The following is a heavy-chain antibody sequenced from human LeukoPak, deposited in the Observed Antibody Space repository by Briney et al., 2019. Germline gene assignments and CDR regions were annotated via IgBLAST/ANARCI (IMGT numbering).Heavy chain of an antibody. V-gene: IGHV4-38-2*02. Sequence: SETLSLTCTVSGYSISSGYYWGWIRQPPGKGLEWIGSIYHSGSTYYNPSLKSRVTISVDTSKNQFSLKLSSVTAADTAVYYCARKNYYDSSGYAVSWGLGTLVTVSS. CDR2: IYHSGST. CDR3: ARKNYYDSSGYAVS. J-gene: IGHJ5*02. D-gene: IGHD3-22*01. CDR1: GYSISSGYY.